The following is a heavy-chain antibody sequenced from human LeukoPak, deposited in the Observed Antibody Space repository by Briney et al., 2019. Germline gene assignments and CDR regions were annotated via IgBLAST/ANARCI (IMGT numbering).Heavy chain of an antibody. Sequence: SGTLSLTCTVSGGSISSGGYYWSWIRQHPGKGLEWIGYIYYSGSTYYNPSLKSRVTISVDTSKNQFSLKLSSVTAADTAVYYCAREVRGVLNYYFDYWGQGTLVTVSS. CDR3: AREVRGVLNYYFDY. J-gene: IGHJ4*02. CDR2: IYYSGST. D-gene: IGHD3-10*01. V-gene: IGHV4-31*03. CDR1: GGSISSGGYY.